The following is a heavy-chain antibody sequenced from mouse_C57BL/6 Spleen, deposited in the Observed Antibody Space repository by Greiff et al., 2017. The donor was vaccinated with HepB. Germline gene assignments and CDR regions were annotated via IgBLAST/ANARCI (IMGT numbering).Heavy chain of an antibody. CDR3: TTGDYSNYEGFAY. CDR2: IDPENGDT. V-gene: IGHV14-4*01. CDR1: GFNIKDDY. Sequence: EVQLQQSGAELVRPGASVKLSCTASGFNIKDDYMHWVKQRPEQGLEWIGWIDPENGDTEYASKFQGKATITADTSSNTAYLQLSSLTSEDTAVYYCTTGDYSNYEGFAYWGQGTLVTVSA. J-gene: IGHJ3*01. D-gene: IGHD2-5*01.